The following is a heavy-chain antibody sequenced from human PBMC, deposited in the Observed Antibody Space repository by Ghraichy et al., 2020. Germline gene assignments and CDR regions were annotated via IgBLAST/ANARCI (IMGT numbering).Heavy chain of an antibody. Sequence: SETLSLTCTVSGGSISSYYWSWIRQPPGKGLEWIGYIYYSGSTNYNPSLKSRVTISVDTSKNQFSLKLSSVTAADTAVYYCASWRRDGYNWWGYYGMDVWGQGTTVTVSS. J-gene: IGHJ6*02. CDR2: IYYSGST. CDR1: GGSISSYY. CDR3: ASWRRDGYNWWGYYGMDV. D-gene: IGHD5-24*01. V-gene: IGHV4-59*08.